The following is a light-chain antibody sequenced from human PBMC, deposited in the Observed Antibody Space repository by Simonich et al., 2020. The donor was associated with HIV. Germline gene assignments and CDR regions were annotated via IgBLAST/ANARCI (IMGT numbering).Light chain of an antibody. CDR2: AAS. CDR1: QDISNF. Sequence: DIQMTQSQSSQSASVGERVTITCQASQDISNFLIWYQQKPGEDPKLLIYAASSLQSGVPSRFSGSGSGTDFTLTISSLQPEDFATYYCQRSYSIPYIFGQGTKLEIK. CDR3: QRSYSIPYI. V-gene: IGKV1-39*01. J-gene: IGKJ2*01.